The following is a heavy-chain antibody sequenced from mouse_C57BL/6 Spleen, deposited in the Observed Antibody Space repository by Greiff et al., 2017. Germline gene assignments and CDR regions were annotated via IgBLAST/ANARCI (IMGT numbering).Heavy chain of an antibody. CDR1: GFSLSTFGMG. Sequence: QVTLNVCGPGILQPSQTLSLTCSFSGFSLSTFGMGVGWIRQPSGKGLEWLAPIWWDDDKYYNPALKSRLTISKDTSKNQVFLKIANVDTADTATYYCARIVSYSLLYAMDYWGQGTSVTVSS. D-gene: IGHD6-2*01. CDR3: ARIVSYSLLYAMDY. CDR2: IWWDDDK. J-gene: IGHJ4*01. V-gene: IGHV8-8*01.